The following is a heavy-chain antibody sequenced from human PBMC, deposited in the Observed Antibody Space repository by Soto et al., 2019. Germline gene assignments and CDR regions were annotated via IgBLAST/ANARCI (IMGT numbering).Heavy chain of an antibody. D-gene: IGHD6-19*01. V-gene: IGHV1-69*01. J-gene: IGHJ3*01. Sequence: QVQLVQSGAAVRKPGSSVKVSCKASGGTFTKYAITWVRQAPRQGLEWMGGIVPLPGTTNYAQKFRGRVTIRADESTSRAYWELSRLRSEDTAVYYCASGVGVLGGSSCWPEYAVDVWGPGTMVIVSS. CDR3: ASGVGVLGGSSCWPEYAVDV. CDR2: IVPLPGTT. CDR1: GGTFTKYA.